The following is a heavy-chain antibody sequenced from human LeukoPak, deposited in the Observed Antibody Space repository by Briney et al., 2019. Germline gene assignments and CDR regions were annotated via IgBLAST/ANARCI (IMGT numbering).Heavy chain of an antibody. CDR1: GFNFNNYW. Sequence: GGSLRLSCAASGFNFNNYWMTWVRQAPGKGLEWVASMRQDGSENYHVDSVKGRFTIFRDDAKNSLYLQMNSLRAGDSAVYYCTRGNRYPGASDYWGQGTLVTVSS. D-gene: IGHD1/OR15-1a*01. V-gene: IGHV3-7*01. CDR3: TRGNRYPGASDY. J-gene: IGHJ4*02. CDR2: MRQDGSEN.